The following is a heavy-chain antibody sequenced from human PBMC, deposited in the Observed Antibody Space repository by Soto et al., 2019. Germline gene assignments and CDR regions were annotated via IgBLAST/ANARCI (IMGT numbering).Heavy chain of an antibody. CDR3: ARGGPSKWNYWPDC. Sequence: WGSLRLSCAASGFTFSTYNMNWVRQAPGKGLEWVSYISSSSGTIYYADSVKGRFTISRDNAKNSLYLQMNSLRDEDTAVYYCARGGPSKWNYWPDCWGQGTLVTVSS. CDR2: ISSSSGTI. V-gene: IGHV3-48*02. J-gene: IGHJ4*02. CDR1: GFTFSTYN. D-gene: IGHD1-7*01.